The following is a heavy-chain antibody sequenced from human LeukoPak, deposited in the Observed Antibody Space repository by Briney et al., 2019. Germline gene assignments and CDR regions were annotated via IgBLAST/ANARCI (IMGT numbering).Heavy chain of an antibody. CDR2: ISSSGSTI. CDR1: GFTFSSYE. V-gene: IGHV3-48*03. J-gene: IGHJ3*02. Sequence: GGSLRLSCAASGFTFSSYEMNWVRQAPWKGLEWVSYISSSGSTIYYAGSVKGRFTISRDNAKNSLYLQMNSLRAEDTAVYYCARDTYYYGSAFDIWGQGTMVTVSS. CDR3: ARDTYYYGSAFDI. D-gene: IGHD3-10*01.